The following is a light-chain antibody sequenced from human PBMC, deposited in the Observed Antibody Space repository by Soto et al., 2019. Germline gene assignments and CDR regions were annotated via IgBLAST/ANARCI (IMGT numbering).Light chain of an antibody. V-gene: IGLV2-14*01. CDR1: SSDVGGYTY. Sequence: QSALTQPASVSGSPRQSITISCTGASSDVGGYTYVSWYQQHPGKAPKLMIYEVNNRPSGVSHRFSGSKSGNTASLTISGLQAADEADYYCSSYTSSSTLYVFGTGTKLTVL. CDR3: SSYTSSSTLYV. J-gene: IGLJ1*01. CDR2: EVN.